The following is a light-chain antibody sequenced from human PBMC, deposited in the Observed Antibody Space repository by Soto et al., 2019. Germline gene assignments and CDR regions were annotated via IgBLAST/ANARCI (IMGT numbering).Light chain of an antibody. V-gene: IGKV3-20*01. CDR3: QQYGSSPSLT. J-gene: IGKJ5*01. Sequence: EIVLTQSPGTLSLSPGERATLSCRASQSVSSSYIAWYQQKPGQAPRLLISGASSRATGIPDRFSGSGSGTDFTLTISRLEPEDFAVYYCQQYGSSPSLTFGQGTRLEIK. CDR2: GAS. CDR1: QSVSSSY.